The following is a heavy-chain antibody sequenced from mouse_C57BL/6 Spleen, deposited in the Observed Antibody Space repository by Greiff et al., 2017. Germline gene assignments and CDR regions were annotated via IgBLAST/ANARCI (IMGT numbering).Heavy chain of an antibody. V-gene: IGHV1-64*01. Sequence: QVQLQQPGAELVKPGASVKLSCKASGYTFTSYWMHWVQQRPGQGLEWIGMIHPNSGSTNYNEKFKSKATLTVDKSSSTAYMQLSSLTSEDSAVYYCARGGIITTVVATGGFDYWGQGTTLTVSS. J-gene: IGHJ2*01. CDR3: ARGGIITTVVATGGFDY. CDR2: IHPNSGST. D-gene: IGHD1-1*01. CDR1: GYTFTSYW.